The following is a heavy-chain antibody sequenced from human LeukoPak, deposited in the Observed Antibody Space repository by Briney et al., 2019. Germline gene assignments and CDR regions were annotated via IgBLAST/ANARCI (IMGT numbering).Heavy chain of an antibody. Sequence: PGGSLTLSCAASGFTFSSYGMHWVRQAPGKGLEWVAVISYDGSNKYYADSVKGRFTISRDNSKNTLYLQMNSLRAEDTAVYYCAKRYSSAWYYFDYWGQGTLVTASS. V-gene: IGHV3-30*18. D-gene: IGHD6-19*01. CDR1: GFTFSSYG. J-gene: IGHJ4*02. CDR2: ISYDGSNK. CDR3: AKRYSSAWYYFDY.